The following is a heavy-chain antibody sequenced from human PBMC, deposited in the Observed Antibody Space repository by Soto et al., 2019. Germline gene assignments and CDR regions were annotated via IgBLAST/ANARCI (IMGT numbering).Heavy chain of an antibody. J-gene: IGHJ4*02. V-gene: IGHV3-23*01. D-gene: IGHD6-6*01. Sequence: GGSLRLSCAASGFTFSSYAMSWVRQAPGKGLEWVSAISGSGGSTYYADSVKGRFTISRDNPKNTLYLQMNSLRAEDTAVYYCAKALIAARPGPGTNFDYWGQGTLVTVSS. CDR1: GFTFSSYA. CDR3: AKALIAARPGPGTNFDY. CDR2: ISGSGGST.